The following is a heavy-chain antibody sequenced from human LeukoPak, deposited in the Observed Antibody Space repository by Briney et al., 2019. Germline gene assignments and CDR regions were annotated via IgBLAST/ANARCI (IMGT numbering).Heavy chain of an antibody. CDR3: AAELERITIFGVVTPRWFDP. V-gene: IGHV1-69*13. CDR1: GGTFSSYA. J-gene: IGHJ5*02. D-gene: IGHD3-3*01. Sequence: SVKVSCKASGGTFSSYAISWVRQAPGQGLELMGGIIPIFGTANYAQKFQGRVTITADESTSTAYMELSSLRSEDTAVYYCAAELERITIFGVVTPRWFDPWGQGTLVTVSS. CDR2: IIPIFGTA.